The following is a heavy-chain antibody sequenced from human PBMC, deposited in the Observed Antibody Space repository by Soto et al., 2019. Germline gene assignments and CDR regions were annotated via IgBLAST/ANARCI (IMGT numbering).Heavy chain of an antibody. Sequence: ASVKVSCKASGYTFTSYGISWVRQAPGQGLEWMGWISAYNGNTNYAQKLQGRVTMTTDTSTSTAYMELRSLRSDDTAVYSCAIDDDYVGGSYRPPWGKGTLVPVSS. D-gene: IGHD3-16*01. V-gene: IGHV1-18*01. CDR3: AIDDDYVGGSYRPP. CDR1: GYTFTSYG. CDR2: ISAYNGNT. J-gene: IGHJ5*02.